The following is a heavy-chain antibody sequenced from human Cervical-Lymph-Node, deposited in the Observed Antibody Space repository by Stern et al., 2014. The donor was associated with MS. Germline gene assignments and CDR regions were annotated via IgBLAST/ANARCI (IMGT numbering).Heavy chain of an antibody. CDR3: ARQTTAWASDV. D-gene: IGHD1-14*01. CDR2: IYPVDSET. Sequence: VQLVQSGAELIRPGESLKISCKGAGFTFSIYWIAWVRQMPGKGLEWMGIIYPVDSETRYSPSFQGQVTMSADKSTSTAYLQWSSLNASDTAMYFCARQTTAWASDVWGQGTLVTVSS. J-gene: IGHJ4*02. V-gene: IGHV5-51*01. CDR1: GFTFSIYW.